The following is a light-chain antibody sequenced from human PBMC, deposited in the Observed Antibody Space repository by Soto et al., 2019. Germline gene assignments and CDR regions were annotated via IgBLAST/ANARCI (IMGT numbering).Light chain of an antibody. Sequence: EIVLTQSPGTLSLSPGERATLSCRASQSVSSRLAWYQHKPGQAPRLLIYYTSNRATGIPARFSGSGSGTDFTLTINSLAPEDFAIYYCHQRQSWPRTFGQGTKVDIK. CDR2: YTS. V-gene: IGKV3-11*01. CDR1: QSVSSR. J-gene: IGKJ1*01. CDR3: HQRQSWPRT.